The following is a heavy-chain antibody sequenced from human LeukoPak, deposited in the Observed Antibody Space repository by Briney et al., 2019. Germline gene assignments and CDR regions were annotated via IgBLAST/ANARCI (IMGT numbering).Heavy chain of an antibody. CDR3: ARDRGGIAAADPYYYYGMDV. CDR1: DGSFIGDY. D-gene: IGHD6-13*01. Sequence: SETLSLTCGVYDGSFIGDYWSWIRQSPGMGLEWIGQVYHSGSANYNLSLRSRVTISIDTSRKQFSLKLNSVTATDTAVYYCARDRGGIAAADPYYYYGMDVWGQGTTVTVSS. J-gene: IGHJ6*02. CDR2: VYHSGSA. V-gene: IGHV4-34*01.